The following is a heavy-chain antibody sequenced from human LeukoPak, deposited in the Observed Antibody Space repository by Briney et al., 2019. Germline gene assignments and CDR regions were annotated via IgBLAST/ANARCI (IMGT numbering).Heavy chain of an antibody. D-gene: IGHD1-26*01. Sequence: ASVKVSCKASGYTFTSYYMHWVRQAPGQGLEGMGWINPNSGSTNYAQKFQGRVTMTRDTSISTAYMELSRLRSDDTAAYYCARATIVGATYFDYWGQGTLVTVSS. J-gene: IGHJ4*02. CDR1: GYTFTSYY. CDR2: INPNSGST. CDR3: ARATIVGATYFDY. V-gene: IGHV1-2*02.